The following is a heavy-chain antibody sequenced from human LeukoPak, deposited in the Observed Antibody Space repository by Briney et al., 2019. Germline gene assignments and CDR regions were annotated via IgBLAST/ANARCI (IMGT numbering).Heavy chain of an antibody. V-gene: IGHV3-23*01. CDR1: GFTFSSYA. CDR3: AKDLQYQLPPDY. D-gene: IGHD2-2*01. CDR2: ISGSGGST. Sequence: GGSLRLSCVVSGFTFSSYAMSWVRQAPGKGLEWVSAISGSGGSTYYADSVKGRFTISRDNSKNTLYLQMNSLRAEDTAVYYCAKDLQYQLPPDYWGQGTLVTVSS. J-gene: IGHJ4*02.